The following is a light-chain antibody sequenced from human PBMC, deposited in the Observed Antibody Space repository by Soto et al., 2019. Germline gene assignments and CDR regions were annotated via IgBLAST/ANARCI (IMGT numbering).Light chain of an antibody. CDR3: AAWYDRVNGVV. J-gene: IGLJ2*01. Sequence: QSVLTQPPSVSGTPGQSITISCSGSSSNIGTYTLNWYQHLPGTDPKLLFSTYDQRPSGVADRFSGSKSGTSASLAISGLQSEDEADYYCAAWYDRVNGVVFGGGTKLTVL. CDR1: SSNIGTYT. CDR2: TYD. V-gene: IGLV1-44*01.